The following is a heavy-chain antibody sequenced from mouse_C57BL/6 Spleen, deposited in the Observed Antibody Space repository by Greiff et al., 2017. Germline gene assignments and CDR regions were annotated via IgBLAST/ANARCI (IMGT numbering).Heavy chain of an antibody. D-gene: IGHD1-1*01. J-gene: IGHJ4*01. CDR2: IYPGDGDT. CDR1: GYAFSSSW. CDR3: ARHYYGSSYGNYYAMDY. Sequence: QVQLQQSGPELVNPGASVKISCKASGYAFSSSWMNWVKQRPGKGLEWIGRIYPGDGDTNYNGKFKGKATLTADKSSSTAYMQLSSLTSEDSAVYFCARHYYGSSYGNYYAMDYWGQGTSVTVSS. V-gene: IGHV1-82*01.